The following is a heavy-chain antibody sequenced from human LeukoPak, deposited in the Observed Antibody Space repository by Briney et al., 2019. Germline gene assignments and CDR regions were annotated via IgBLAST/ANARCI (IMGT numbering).Heavy chain of an antibody. J-gene: IGHJ4*02. CDR3: AREEMATMCLDY. CDR2: ISSSGSTI. Sequence: PGGSLRLSCAASGFTFSDYYMSWIRQAPGKGLEWVSYISSSGSTIYYADSVKGRFTISRDNAKNSLYLQMNSLGAEDTAVYYCAREEMATMCLDYWGQGTLVTVSS. CDR1: GFTFSDYY. V-gene: IGHV3-11*01. D-gene: IGHD5-24*01.